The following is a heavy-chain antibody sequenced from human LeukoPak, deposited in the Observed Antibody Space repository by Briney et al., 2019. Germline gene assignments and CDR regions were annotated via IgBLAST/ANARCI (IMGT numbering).Heavy chain of an antibody. D-gene: IGHD6-13*01. Sequence: SVKVSCKASGATFSSYAFTWVRQAPGQGLEWMGGIIPILGPANYAQKFRGRVTITTDESTSTAYMELSSLRSEDTAVYYCARGRASSWFDPWGQGTLVTVSS. V-gene: IGHV1-69*05. J-gene: IGHJ5*02. CDR2: IIPILGPA. CDR1: GATFSSYA. CDR3: ARGRASSWFDP.